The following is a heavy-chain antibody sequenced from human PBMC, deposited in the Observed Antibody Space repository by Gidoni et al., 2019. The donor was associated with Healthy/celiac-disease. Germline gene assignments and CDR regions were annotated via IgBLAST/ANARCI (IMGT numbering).Heavy chain of an antibody. CDR2: IWYDGSNK. V-gene: IGHV3-33*01. Sequence: QVQLVESGGGVVKPGRSLRPSCAASAFTFSSYGMHWVRQAPGKGLEWVAVIWYDGSNKYYADSVKGRFTISRDNSKNTLYLQMNSLRAEDTAVYYCARPRAGTGAFDIWGQGTMVTVSS. CDR1: AFTFSSYG. CDR3: ARPRAGTGAFDI. J-gene: IGHJ3*02. D-gene: IGHD6-13*01.